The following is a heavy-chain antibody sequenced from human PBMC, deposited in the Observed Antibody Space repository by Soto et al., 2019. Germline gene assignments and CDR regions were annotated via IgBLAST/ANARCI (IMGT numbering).Heavy chain of an antibody. V-gene: IGHV4-39*01. CDR3: ARLQFCTDGNCYGRSDS. Sequence: SETLSLTCTVSGGSISSTSYYWGWIRQPPGKGLEWIGSLFYSGGTYYNPSLQSRVTISVDSSKNQLSLNLKSVTAADTAIYYCARLQFCTDGNCYGRSDSWGQGTLVTV. CDR2: LFYSGGT. J-gene: IGHJ4*02. D-gene: IGHD2-15*01. CDR1: GGSISSTSYY.